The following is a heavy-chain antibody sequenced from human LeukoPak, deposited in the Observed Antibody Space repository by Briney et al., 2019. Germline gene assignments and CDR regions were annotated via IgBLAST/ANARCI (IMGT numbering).Heavy chain of an antibody. CDR2: FDPEDGET. D-gene: IGHD2-2*01. V-gene: IGHV1-24*01. CDR3: ATATPHPTHIVVVPAAMGSYYYYGMDV. J-gene: IGHJ6*02. Sequence: ASVKVSCKVSGYTLTELSMHWVRQAPGKGLEWMGGFDPEDGETIYAQKFQGRVTMTEDTSTGTAYMELSSLRSEDTAVYYCATATPHPTHIVVVPAAMGSYYYYGMDVWGQGTTVTVSS. CDR1: GYTLTELS.